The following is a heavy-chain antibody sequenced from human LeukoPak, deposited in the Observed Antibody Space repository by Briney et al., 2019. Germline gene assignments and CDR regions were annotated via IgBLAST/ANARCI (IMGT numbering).Heavy chain of an antibody. J-gene: IGHJ3*02. V-gene: IGHV4-39*01. D-gene: IGHD3-9*01. CDR1: GGSISSSSYY. Sequence: SETLSLTCTVSGGSISSSSYYWGWIRQPPGKGLEWIGSIHYSGSTYYNPSLKSRVTISVDTSKNQFSLKLSSVTAADTAVYYCARHTAHYDILTGYLKGAFDIWGQGTMVTVSS. CDR3: ARHTAHYDILTGYLKGAFDI. CDR2: IHYSGST.